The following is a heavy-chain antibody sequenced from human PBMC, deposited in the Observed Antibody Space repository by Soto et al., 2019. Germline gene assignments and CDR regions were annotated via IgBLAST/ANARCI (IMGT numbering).Heavy chain of an antibody. V-gene: IGHV4-4*07. D-gene: IGHD1-26*01. CDR1: GGSISEFY. Sequence: QVQLQESGPGLVRPSETLSLTSTVSGGSISEFYWSWIPQPAGKGMEWNGRISGSGSLYASGRTPHHPSLKSRITMSVDMSKNQVSLKLTSVTAADTAVYYCVRGGGRDSRSMYYYYGMDVWGQGTTVTVSS. CDR3: VRGGGRDSRSMYYYYGMDV. CDR2: ISGSGSLYASGRT. J-gene: IGHJ6*02.